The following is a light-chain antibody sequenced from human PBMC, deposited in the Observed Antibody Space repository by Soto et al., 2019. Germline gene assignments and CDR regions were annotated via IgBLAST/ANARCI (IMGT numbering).Light chain of an antibody. CDR2: GAS. J-gene: IGKJ5*01. Sequence: IGMKQSPATLSVSPGERATLSCRASQSVSSNLAWYQQKPGQAPRLLIYGASTRATGIPARFSGSGSGTEFPLTISSLQSEDFAVYYCQQYNNWPPQITFGQGTRLEI. CDR1: QSVSSN. CDR3: QQYNNWPPQIT. V-gene: IGKV3-15*01.